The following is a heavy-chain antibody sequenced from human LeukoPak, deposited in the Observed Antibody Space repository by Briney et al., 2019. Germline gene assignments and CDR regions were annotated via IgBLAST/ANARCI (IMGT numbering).Heavy chain of an antibody. V-gene: IGHV3-7*01. CDR1: GFTFSSYW. J-gene: IGHJ6*02. CDR2: IKQDGSEK. CDR3: ARGSSPRTSRAYYYYGMDV. D-gene: IGHD2-2*01. Sequence: GGSLRLSCAASGFTFSSYWMSWVRQAPGKGLEWVANIKQDGSEKYYVDSVKGRFTISRDNAKNSLYLQMNSLRAEDTAVYYCARGSSPRTSRAYYYYGMDVWGQGTTVTVSS.